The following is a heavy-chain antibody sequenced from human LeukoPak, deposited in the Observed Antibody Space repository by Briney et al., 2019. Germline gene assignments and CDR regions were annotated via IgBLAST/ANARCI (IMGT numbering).Heavy chain of an antibody. D-gene: IGHD5-24*01. CDR1: GFTFSNYA. Sequence: GGSLRLSCAASGFTFSNYAMSWVRGAPGKGLEWVSNIGGSGDTTYYADSVKGRFTISRDNSKNTLYLQMNSLRAEDTAVYYCAKDLEMATIRGYFDYWGQGTLVTVSS. V-gene: IGHV3-23*01. CDR2: IGGSGDTT. CDR3: AKDLEMATIRGYFDY. J-gene: IGHJ4*02.